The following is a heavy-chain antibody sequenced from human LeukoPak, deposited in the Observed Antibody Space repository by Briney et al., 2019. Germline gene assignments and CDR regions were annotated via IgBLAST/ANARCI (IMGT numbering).Heavy chain of an antibody. CDR3: ARGGSGWYLAAFDI. V-gene: IGHV4-39*07. D-gene: IGHD6-19*01. CDR2: IYYSGST. J-gene: IGHJ3*02. Sequence: SETLSLTCTASGGSISSSSYYWGWIRQPPGKGLEWIGSIYYSGSTYYNPSLKSRVTISVDTSKNQFSLKLSSVTAADTAVYYCARGGSGWYLAAFDIWGQGTMVTVSS. CDR1: GGSISSSSYY.